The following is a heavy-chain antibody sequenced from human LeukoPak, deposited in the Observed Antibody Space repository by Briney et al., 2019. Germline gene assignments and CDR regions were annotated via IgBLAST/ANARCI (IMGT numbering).Heavy chain of an antibody. Sequence: GGSLRLSCAASGFILSGSVLLWVRQASGRGLKWVGRIRSKADNVATAYGASVKGRFTISRDDSRNTAYLQMNSLKTEDTAMYYCTIGVYWGQGTLVTVSS. V-gene: IGHV3-73*01. CDR1: GFILSGSV. CDR3: TIGVY. J-gene: IGHJ4*02. CDR2: IRSKADNVAT.